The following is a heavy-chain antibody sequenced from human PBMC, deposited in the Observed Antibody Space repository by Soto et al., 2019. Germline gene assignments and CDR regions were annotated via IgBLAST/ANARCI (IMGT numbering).Heavy chain of an antibody. CDR1: GGSISSGDYY. CDR3: AREWVKHKCDY. Sequence: SETLSLTCTVSGGSISSGDYYWSWIRQPPGKGLEWIGYIYYSGSTYYNPSLKSRVTISVDTSKNQFSLKLSSVTAADTAVYYRAREWVKHKCDYCGQGTLITVSS. J-gene: IGHJ4*02. D-gene: IGHD2-21*01. V-gene: IGHV4-30-4*01. CDR2: IYYSGST.